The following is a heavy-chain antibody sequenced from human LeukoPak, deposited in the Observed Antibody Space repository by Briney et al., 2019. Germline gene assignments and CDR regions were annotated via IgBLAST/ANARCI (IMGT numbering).Heavy chain of an antibody. Sequence: GEWLKISCKGSAYSSTSYWSSWVRHMPREGLEWMGIILPGDSDNRYSPSFQGQVTISADKSISTAYLQWSSLKASDTAMYYCARPSDGSSSYFDDWGQGTLVTVSS. D-gene: IGHD6-6*01. V-gene: IGHV5-51*01. CDR2: ILPGDSDN. J-gene: IGHJ4*02. CDR3: ARPSDGSSSYFDD. CDR1: AYSSTSYW.